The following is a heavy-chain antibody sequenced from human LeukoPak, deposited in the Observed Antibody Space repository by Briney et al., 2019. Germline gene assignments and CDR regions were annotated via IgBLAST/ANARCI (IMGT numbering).Heavy chain of an antibody. D-gene: IGHD6-19*01. V-gene: IGHV3-23*01. CDR2: ISGSGGST. J-gene: IGHJ3*02. CDR3: AKDRSSGWYDAFDI. CDR1: GFTFSSYA. Sequence: PGGSLRLSCAASGFTFSSYAMSWVRQAPGKGLEWVSSISGSGGSTYYSDSVKGRFTISRDNSKNTLYLQLNSLRAEDKAVYYCAKDRSSGWYDAFDIWGQGTMVIVSS.